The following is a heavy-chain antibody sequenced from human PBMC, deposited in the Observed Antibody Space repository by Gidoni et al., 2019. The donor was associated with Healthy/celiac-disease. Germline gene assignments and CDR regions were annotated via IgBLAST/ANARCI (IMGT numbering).Heavy chain of an antibody. Sequence: EVQLAESGGGLLNPGRSLRLSCAASGFTFSHAWMCWVRQAPGKGLEWVGPIKSKTDGGTTDYAAPVKGRFTISRDDSKNTLYLQMNSLKTEDTAVYYCTTVECTSCRLDAFDIWGQGTMVTVSS. CDR1: GFTFSHAW. V-gene: IGHV3-15*01. J-gene: IGHJ3*02. D-gene: IGHD2-2*01. CDR2: IKSKTDGGTT. CDR3: TTVECTSCRLDAFDI.